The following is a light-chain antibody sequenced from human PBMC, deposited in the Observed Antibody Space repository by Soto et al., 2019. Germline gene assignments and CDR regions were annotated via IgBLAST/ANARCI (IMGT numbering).Light chain of an antibody. CDR2: DAS. J-gene: IGKJ5*01. CDR1: HTIGDW. Sequence: DIQMTQSPSTLSASVGDRVTITCRASHTIGDWLAWYQQKPGKAPKLLIYDASSLESGVPSRFSGSGSETEFTLTISRLQPDDFATYFCHSRAFGQGTRLEIK. V-gene: IGKV1-5*01. CDR3: HSRA.